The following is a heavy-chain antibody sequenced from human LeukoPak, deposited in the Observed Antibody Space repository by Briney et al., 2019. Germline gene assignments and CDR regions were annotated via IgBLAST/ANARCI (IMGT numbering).Heavy chain of an antibody. CDR2: IYHSGST. CDR3: ARHRPRVRYQLLKTLGRHYYLDV. J-gene: IGHJ6*03. V-gene: IGHV4-38-2*01. CDR1: GYSISSGYY. D-gene: IGHD2-2*01. Sequence: SETLSLTCAVSGYSISSGYYWGWIRQPPGKGLEGIGSIYHSGSTNYNPSLNSRVTTSVDTSRHQFSLKVSSVTAADTAVYYCARHRPRVRYQLLKTLGRHYYLDVWGKGATVTVSS.